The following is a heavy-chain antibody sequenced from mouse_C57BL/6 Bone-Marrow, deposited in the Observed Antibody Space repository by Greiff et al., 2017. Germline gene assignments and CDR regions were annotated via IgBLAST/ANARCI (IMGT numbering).Heavy chain of an antibody. Sequence: EVQLQQSGGDLVKPGGSLKLSCAASGFTFSSYGMSWVRQTPDQRLEWVATISSGGSYTYSTDSVKGRFTISRDNAKNTQYLQMSSLKAEDTAMYDCASRYCGSSYYAMDYWGQGTSVTVSS. V-gene: IGHV5-6*01. CDR2: ISSGGSYT. D-gene: IGHD1-1*01. CDR3: ASRYCGSSYYAMDY. CDR1: GFTFSSYG. J-gene: IGHJ4*01.